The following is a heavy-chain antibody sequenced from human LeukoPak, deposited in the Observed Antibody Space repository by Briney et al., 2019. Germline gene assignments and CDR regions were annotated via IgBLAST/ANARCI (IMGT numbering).Heavy chain of an antibody. V-gene: IGHV1-2*02. CDR1: GYTFTGYY. CDR3: ASAITGDPYYFDY. J-gene: IGHJ4*02. Sequence: ASVKVSCTASGYTFTGYYMHWVRQAPGQGLEWMGWINPNSGGTNYAQKFQGRVTMTRDTSISTAYMELSRLRSDDTAVYYCASAITGDPYYFDYWGQGTLVTVSS. CDR2: INPNSGGT. D-gene: IGHD7-27*01.